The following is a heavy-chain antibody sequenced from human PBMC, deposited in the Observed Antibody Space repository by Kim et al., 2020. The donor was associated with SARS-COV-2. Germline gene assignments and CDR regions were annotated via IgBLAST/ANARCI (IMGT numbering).Heavy chain of an antibody. J-gene: IGHJ4*02. Sequence: SETLSLTCTVSGGSISSSSYYWGWIRQPPGKGLEWIGSIYYSGSTYYNPSLKSRVTISVETSKNQFSLKLSSVTAADTAVYYCAKQPPHSYGFFSWGQGTLVTVSS. V-gene: IGHV4-39*01. CDR1: GGSISSSSYY. CDR3: AKQPPHSYGFFS. D-gene: IGHD5-18*01. CDR2: IYYSGST.